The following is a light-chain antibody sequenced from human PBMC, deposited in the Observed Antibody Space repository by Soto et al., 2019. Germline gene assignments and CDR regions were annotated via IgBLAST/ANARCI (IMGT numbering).Light chain of an antibody. J-gene: IGLJ1*01. CDR3: AAWDDSLRGYV. CDR1: SNDVGSYDL. V-gene: IGLV2-14*02. CDR2: EAN. Sequence: QSALTQPASVSGSPGQSINISCTGTSNDVGSYDLVSWYQLHPGKAPKLVIYEANKRPSGVPDRFSGSKSGTSASLAISGLRSEDEADYYCAAWDDSLRGYVFGTGTKLTVL.